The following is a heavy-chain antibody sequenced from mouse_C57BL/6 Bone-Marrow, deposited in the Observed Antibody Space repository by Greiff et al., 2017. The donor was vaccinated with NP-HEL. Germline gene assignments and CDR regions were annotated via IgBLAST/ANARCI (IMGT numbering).Heavy chain of an antibody. Sequence: VQLQQSVAELVRPGASVKLSCTASGFNIKNTYMHWVKQRPEQGLEWIGRIDPANGKTKYAPKFQGKATRTEDTSSNTAYLQLSSLTSEDTAIYYCARGNDYDGAWFAYWGQGTLVTVSA. D-gene: IGHD2-4*01. CDR1: GFNIKNTY. CDR2: IDPANGKT. V-gene: IGHV14-3*01. CDR3: ARGNDYDGAWFAY. J-gene: IGHJ3*01.